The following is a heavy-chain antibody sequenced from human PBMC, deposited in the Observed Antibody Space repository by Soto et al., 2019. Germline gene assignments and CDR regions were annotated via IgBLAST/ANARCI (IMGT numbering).Heavy chain of an antibody. J-gene: IGHJ6*02. V-gene: IGHV1-69*04. CDR2: IIPVMSIT. CDR1: GGTFDSFA. Sequence: QGPLVQSGAEVKKPGSSVRVSCKASGGTFDSFAVTWVRQAPGQGLEWMGRIIPVMSITNYAQRFQGRVTITADRSTNTAHMDLSRLTSEDTAVYYCAREAVGLDVWGQGTTVTVS. CDR3: AREAVGLDV.